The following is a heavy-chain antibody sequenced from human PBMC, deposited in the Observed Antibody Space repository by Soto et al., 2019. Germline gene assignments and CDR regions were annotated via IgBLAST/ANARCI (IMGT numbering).Heavy chain of an antibody. CDR1: GFTFSSYA. CDR2: ISYDGSNK. J-gene: IGHJ4*01. D-gene: IGHD3-10*01. Sequence: PGGSLRLSCAASGFTFSSYAMHWVRQAPGKGLEWVSFISYDGSNKYYADSVKGRFTISRDNSKNTLYLQMNSLRAEDTAVYYCVRDSARTSDYWGRGTLVTVSS. CDR3: VRDSARTSDY. V-gene: IGHV3-30-3*01.